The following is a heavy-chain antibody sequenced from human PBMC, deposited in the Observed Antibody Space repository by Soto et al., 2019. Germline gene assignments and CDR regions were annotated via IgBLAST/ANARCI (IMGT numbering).Heavy chain of an antibody. CDR2: ISGNNGNT. CDR1: GYTFNKYG. D-gene: IGHD3-10*01. V-gene: IGHV1-18*01. J-gene: IGHJ3*02. Sequence: QVQLVQSGAEVKKPGASVKVSCKTSGYTFNKYGVSWVRQAPGQGLEWMGWISGNNGNTNYAQKFQGRVTLTLDSSTTTAYMEVRSLRSDDTAMYYCAREAAVPADMVVDIWGQGTMVTVSS. CDR3: AREAAVPADMVVDI.